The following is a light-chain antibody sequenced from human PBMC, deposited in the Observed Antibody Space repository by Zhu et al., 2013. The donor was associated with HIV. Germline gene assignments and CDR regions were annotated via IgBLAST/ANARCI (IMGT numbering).Light chain of an antibody. V-gene: IGKV1-16*01. CDR1: QDIATD. Sequence: DFQMTQSPSSLSASVGDRVTITCRASQDIATDLAWLQQKSGKAPKSLIYGASTLQSGVTPRFSGSGSGREFTLIISSVQPEDFATYYCQQYYGYPITFGQGTRLEIK. J-gene: IGKJ5*01. CDR3: QQYYGYPIT. CDR2: GAS.